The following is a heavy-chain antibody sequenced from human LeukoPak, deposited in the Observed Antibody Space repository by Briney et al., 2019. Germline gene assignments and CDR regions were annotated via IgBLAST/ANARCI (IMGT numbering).Heavy chain of an antibody. Sequence: SGGSLRLSCAASGFTFSSYSMNWVRQAPGKGLEWVSSISSSSSYIYYADSVKGRFTISRDNAKNSLYLKMNSLRAEDTAVYYCASGRVSSTGGWGQGTLVTVSS. CDR1: GFTFSSYS. CDR3: ASGRVSSTGG. D-gene: IGHD1-14*01. J-gene: IGHJ4*02. V-gene: IGHV3-21*01. CDR2: ISSSSSYI.